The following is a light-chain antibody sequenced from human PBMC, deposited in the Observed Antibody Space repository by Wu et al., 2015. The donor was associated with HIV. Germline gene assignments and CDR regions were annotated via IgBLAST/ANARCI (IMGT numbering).Light chain of an antibody. Sequence: DIQLTQSPSFLSASIGDRVTITCRASHGISNYLAWYQQRPGKAPKVLIYAASTLQTGVPSRFSGSGSGTEFTLTISSLQPDDFATYYCQQYNSYSTFGQGTKVEIK. CDR2: AAS. CDR3: QQYNSYST. CDR1: HGISNY. V-gene: IGKV1-9*01. J-gene: IGKJ1*01.